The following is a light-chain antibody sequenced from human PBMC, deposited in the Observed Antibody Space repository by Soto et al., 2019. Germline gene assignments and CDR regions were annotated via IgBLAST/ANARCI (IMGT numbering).Light chain of an antibody. Sequence: QSVLTQPPSASGTPGQRVTISCSGSSSNIGRNYVSWYQQLPGTAPKLLINRHNHRPSGVPDRFSGSKSGTSASLAISGLRSEDEADYYCAAWDDSLTALYVFGTGTKVSVL. V-gene: IGLV1-47*01. CDR2: RHN. CDR1: SSNIGRNY. J-gene: IGLJ1*01. CDR3: AAWDDSLTALYV.